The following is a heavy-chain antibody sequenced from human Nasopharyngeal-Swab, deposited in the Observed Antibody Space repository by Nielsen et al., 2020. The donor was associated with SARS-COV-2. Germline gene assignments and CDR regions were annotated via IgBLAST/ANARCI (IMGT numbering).Heavy chain of an antibody. CDR2: IIPIFGTA. CDR1: GGTFSSYA. V-gene: IGHV1-69*13. CDR3: ARVESYDSSGYYFDY. D-gene: IGHD3-22*01. J-gene: IGHJ4*02. Sequence: SVKVSCKASGGTFSSYAITWVRQAPGQGLEWMGGIIPIFGTANYAQKFQGRVTITADESTSTAYMELSSLRSEDTAAYYCARVESYDSSGYYFDYWGQGTLVTVSS.